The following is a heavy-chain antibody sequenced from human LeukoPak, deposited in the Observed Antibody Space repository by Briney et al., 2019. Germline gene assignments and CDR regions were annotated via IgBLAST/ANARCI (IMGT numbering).Heavy chain of an antibody. Sequence: GGSLRLSCAASGSTFSSYWMSWVRQAPGKGLEWVANIKQDGSEKYYVDSVKGRFTISRDNAKNSLYLQMNSLRAEDTAVYYCARDSGYYDSRGAFDIWGQGTMVTVSS. J-gene: IGHJ3*02. CDR3: ARDSGYYDSRGAFDI. V-gene: IGHV3-7*01. CDR2: IKQDGSEK. CDR1: GSTFSSYW. D-gene: IGHD3-22*01.